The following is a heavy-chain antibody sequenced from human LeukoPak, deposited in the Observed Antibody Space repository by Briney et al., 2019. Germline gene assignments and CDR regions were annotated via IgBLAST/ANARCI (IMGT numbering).Heavy chain of an antibody. Sequence: ASVKVSCKAPGYTFTSHYIHWVRQAPGQGLEWMGIINPSGGSTSYAQMFQGRVTMTRDTSTSTVYMELSSLRSEDTAVYYCARDRGGNTYWFDPWGQGTLVTVSS. CDR2: INPSGGST. D-gene: IGHD4-23*01. J-gene: IGHJ5*02. CDR3: ARDRGGNTYWFDP. CDR1: GYTFTSHY. V-gene: IGHV1-46*01.